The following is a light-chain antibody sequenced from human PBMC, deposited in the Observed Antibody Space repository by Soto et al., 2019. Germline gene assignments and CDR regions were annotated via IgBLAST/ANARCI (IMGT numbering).Light chain of an antibody. CDR3: TSWPTSTTII. V-gene: IGLV2-14*03. Sequence: QSALTQPASVSGSPGQSITISCTGTSSDIGAYNFVSWYQQHPGKAPKLMLYDVNIRPSGVSNRFSGSKSGNTASLTISGLQAEDEADYYCTSWPTSTTIIFGGGTQLTVL. J-gene: IGLJ2*01. CDR2: DVN. CDR1: SSDIGAYNF.